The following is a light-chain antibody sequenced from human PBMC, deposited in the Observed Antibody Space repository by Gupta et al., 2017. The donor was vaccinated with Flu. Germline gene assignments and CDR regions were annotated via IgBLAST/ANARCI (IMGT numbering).Light chain of an antibody. V-gene: IGKV1-9*01. CDR1: QGISSY. CDR3: QQRNSYPRT. CDR2: AAS. Sequence: DIQLTQSPSFLSASVGDRVTITCRASQGISSYLAWYQQKPGKAPKLLIYAASTLQSGVPSRFSGSGSGTEFTLTISSRQPEDFATYYCQQRNSYPRTFGQGTKVEIK. J-gene: IGKJ1*01.